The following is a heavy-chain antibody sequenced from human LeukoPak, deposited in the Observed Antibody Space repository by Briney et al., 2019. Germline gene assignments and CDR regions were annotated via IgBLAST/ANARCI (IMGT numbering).Heavy chain of an antibody. CDR2: IYPGDSDT. D-gene: IGHD6-19*01. V-gene: IGHV5-51*01. J-gene: IGHJ3*02. CDR3: ARPSKVAGFSHDAFDI. Sequence: GESLKISCKGSGYSFTIYWIGWVRQMPGKGLEWMGIIYPGDSDTRYSPSFQGHVTISADKSISTAYLQWSSLKASDTAMYYCARPSKVAGFSHDAFDIWGQGTMVTVSS. CDR1: GYSFTIYW.